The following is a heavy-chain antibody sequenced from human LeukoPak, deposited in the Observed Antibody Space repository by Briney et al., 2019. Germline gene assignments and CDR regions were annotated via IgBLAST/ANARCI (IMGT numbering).Heavy chain of an antibody. Sequence: GSLRLSCTVSGLTVSSNSMSWVRQAPGKGLEWIGYIYYSGSTNYNPSLKSRVTISVDTSKNQFSLKLSSVTAADTAVYCCARAGPDYHFDYWGQGTLVTVSS. CDR1: GLTVSSNS. V-gene: IGHV4-59*02. J-gene: IGHJ4*02. CDR3: ARAGPDYHFDY. D-gene: IGHD5-12*01. CDR2: IYYSGST.